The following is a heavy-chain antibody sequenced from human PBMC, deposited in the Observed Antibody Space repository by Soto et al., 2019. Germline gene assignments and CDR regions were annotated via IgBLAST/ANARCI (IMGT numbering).Heavy chain of an antibody. D-gene: IGHD1-1*01. CDR3: GREDDYNYLYFNYGVDV. CDR2: ISFDGDRK. CDR1: GFTFTNYA. V-gene: IGHV3-30-3*01. J-gene: IGHJ6*02. Sequence: QAQLVESGGGVVQPGRSLRLSCAASGFTFTNYAFHWVRQAPGNGLERLAVISFDGDRKYYADSVMGRFIISRDNFKNTLFLQMNSLRAEDAALYFCGREDDYNYLYFNYGVDVWGQGTTVTVSS.